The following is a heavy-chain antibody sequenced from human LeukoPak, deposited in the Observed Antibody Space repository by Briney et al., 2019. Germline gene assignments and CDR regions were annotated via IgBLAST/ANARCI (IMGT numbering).Heavy chain of an antibody. CDR1: GDSVSSNSAA. CDR2: TYYRSKWYN. D-gene: IGHD3-10*01. Sequence: SQTLSLTCAISGDSVSSNSAAWNWIRQSPSRGLEWLGRTYYRSKWYNDYAVSVKSRITLNPDTSKNQFSLQLNPVTPEDTAVYYCARVNYYGSGSYRCFDYWGQGTLVTVSS. J-gene: IGHJ4*02. V-gene: IGHV6-1*01. CDR3: ARVNYYGSGSYRCFDY.